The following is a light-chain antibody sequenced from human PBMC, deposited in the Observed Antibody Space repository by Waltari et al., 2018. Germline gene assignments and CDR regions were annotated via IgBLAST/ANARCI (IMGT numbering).Light chain of an antibody. CDR3: SSYTLTNPVV. V-gene: IGLV2-14*03. CDR1: STAIGANDY. J-gene: IGLJ2*01. Sequence: QSVVTQPASVSGSPGQSISISCTGTSTAIGANDYVTWYQQHPGRAPQLVIYDVSVRPSGVSIRFSGSKSGNTASLTISGLQAEDEALYYCSSYTLTNPVVFGGGTKLTVL. CDR2: DVS.